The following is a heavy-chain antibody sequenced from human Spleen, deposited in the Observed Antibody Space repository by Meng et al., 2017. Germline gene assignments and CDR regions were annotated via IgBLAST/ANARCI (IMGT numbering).Heavy chain of an antibody. D-gene: IGHD1-14*01. J-gene: IGHJ2*01. CDR3: AREVPRKYFDL. V-gene: IGHV4-34*01. CDR1: GGSFSGYY. Sequence: QGQLQQGGAGLLKPSETLSLTCAVYGGSFSGYYWTWIRQPPGKGLEWIGEINHSGSTNYNPSLKSRVTISVDTSKNQFSLKLSSVTAADTAVYYCAREVPRKYFDLWGRGTLVTVSS. CDR2: INHSGST.